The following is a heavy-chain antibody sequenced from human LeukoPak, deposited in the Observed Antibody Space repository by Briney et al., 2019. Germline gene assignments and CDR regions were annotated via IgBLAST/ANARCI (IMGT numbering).Heavy chain of an antibody. CDR1: GGTFSSYA. CDR2: IISIFGTA. D-gene: IGHD1-26*01. Sequence: SVKVSCKASGGTFSSYAISWVRQAPGQGLEWMGGIISIFGTANYAQKFQGRVTITADESTSTAYMELSSLRSEDTAVYYCARERESGSYRYFDYWGQGTLVTVSS. CDR3: ARERESGSYRYFDY. V-gene: IGHV1-69*01. J-gene: IGHJ4*02.